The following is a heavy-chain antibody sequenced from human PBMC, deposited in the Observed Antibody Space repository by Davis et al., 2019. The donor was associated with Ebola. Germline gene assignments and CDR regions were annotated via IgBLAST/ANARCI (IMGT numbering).Heavy chain of an antibody. CDR2: IIPIFGTA. D-gene: IGHD5-12*01. CDR1: GGTFSSYA. V-gene: IGHV1-69*13. CDR3: ARDDIVANAFTFQAGYYYGMDV. J-gene: IGHJ6*02. Sequence: SVKVSCKASGGTFSSYAISWVRQAPGQGLEWMGGIIPIFGTANYAQKFQGRVTITADESTSTAYMELSSLRSEDTAVYYCARDDIVANAFTFQAGYYYGMDVWGQGTTVTVSS.